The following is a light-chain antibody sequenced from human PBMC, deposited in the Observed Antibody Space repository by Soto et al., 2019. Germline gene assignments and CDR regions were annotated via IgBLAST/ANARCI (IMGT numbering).Light chain of an antibody. Sequence: EIVLTQSPGTLSLSPGDRATLSCRASQSVASAYLAWYQHKPGQPHRLLIYGASSKATGIPYRISGSGSGTDFTLTISGVEREDFAVYYCQQYGDSPLTFGQGTKV. CDR2: GAS. CDR3: QQYGDSPLT. V-gene: IGKV3-20*01. CDR1: QSVASAY. J-gene: IGKJ1*01.